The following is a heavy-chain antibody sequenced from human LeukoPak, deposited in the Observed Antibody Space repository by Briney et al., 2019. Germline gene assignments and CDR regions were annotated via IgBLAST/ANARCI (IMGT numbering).Heavy chain of an antibody. V-gene: IGHV3-30*19. Sequence: GGSLRLSCAASGFTFSSYGMHWVRQAPGKGLEWVAVIWYDGSNKYYADSVKGRFTISRDNSKNTLYLQMNSLRAEDTAVYYCARGSGEDWGDAFDIWGQGTMVTVSS. CDR3: ARGSGEDWGDAFDI. CDR2: IWYDGSNK. D-gene: IGHD7-27*01. J-gene: IGHJ3*02. CDR1: GFTFSSYG.